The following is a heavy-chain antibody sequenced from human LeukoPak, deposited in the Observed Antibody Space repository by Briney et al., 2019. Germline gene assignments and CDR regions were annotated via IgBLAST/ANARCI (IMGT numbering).Heavy chain of an antibody. Sequence: GGSLRLSCAASGFTFSSYGMHWVRQAPGKGLEWVSVIYSGGSTYYADSVKGRFTISRDNSKNTLYLQMNSLRAEDTAVYYCARDFGPYGSGSYGAFDIWGQGTMVTVSS. V-gene: IGHV3-53*01. CDR1: GFTFSSYG. D-gene: IGHD3-10*01. CDR3: ARDFGPYGSGSYGAFDI. CDR2: IYSGGST. J-gene: IGHJ3*02.